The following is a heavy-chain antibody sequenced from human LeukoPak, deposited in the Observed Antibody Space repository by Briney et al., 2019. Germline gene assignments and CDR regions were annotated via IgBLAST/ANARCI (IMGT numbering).Heavy chain of an antibody. J-gene: IGHJ4*02. D-gene: IGHD6-19*01. CDR2: INPNSGGT. CDR1: GYTFTGYY. Sequence: ASVKVSCKASGYTFTGYYMHWVRQAPGQGLEWMGRINPNSGGTNYAQKFQGRVTMTRDTSISTAYMELSRLRSDDTAVYYCARASLAVAGRGLFDYWGQGTLVTVSS. V-gene: IGHV1-2*06. CDR3: ARASLAVAGRGLFDY.